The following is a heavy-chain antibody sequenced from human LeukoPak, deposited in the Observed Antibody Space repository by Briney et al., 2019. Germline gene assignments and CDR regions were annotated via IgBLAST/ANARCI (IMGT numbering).Heavy chain of an antibody. J-gene: IGHJ4*02. CDR3: AGGTSGTRGFDY. V-gene: IGHV3-11*06. CDR1: GFTLSDYY. D-gene: IGHD1-1*01. Sequence: GGSLRLSCAASGFTLSDYYMSWIRQAPGKGLEWVSYISSSSDYTNYADSVKGRFTISRDNARNSLYLQMNSLRAEDTAVYYCAGGTSGTRGFDYWGQGILVTVSS. CDR2: ISSSSDYT.